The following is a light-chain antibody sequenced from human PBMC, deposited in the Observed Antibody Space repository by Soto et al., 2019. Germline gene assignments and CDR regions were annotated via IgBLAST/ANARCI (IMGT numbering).Light chain of an antibody. V-gene: IGKV3-15*01. CDR3: QPYNNWPLT. J-gene: IGKJ4*01. CDR2: RTS. Sequence: ETVMTQSPATLSVSPGERATLSCRASQTISSNLAWYQQKPGQAPRLLMFRTSTRATGIPARFSGSGSGTAFNITISSLQYEDFAIYYCQPYNNWPLTFGGGTKV. CDR1: QTISSN.